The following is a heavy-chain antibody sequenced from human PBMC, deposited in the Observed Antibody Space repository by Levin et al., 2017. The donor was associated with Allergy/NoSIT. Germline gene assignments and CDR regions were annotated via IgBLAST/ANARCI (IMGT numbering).Heavy chain of an antibody. CDR3: ARDNIGLHDAGEI. V-gene: IGHV3-9*01. J-gene: IGHJ3*02. CDR2: ISWNSGSI. D-gene: IGHD3-10*01. CDR1: GFTFDDYA. Sequence: SLKISCAASGFTFDDYAMHWVRQAPGKGLEWVSGISWNSGSIGYADSVKGRFTISRDNAKNSLYLQMNSLRTEDTALYYCARDNIGLHDAGEIWGQGTMVIVSS.